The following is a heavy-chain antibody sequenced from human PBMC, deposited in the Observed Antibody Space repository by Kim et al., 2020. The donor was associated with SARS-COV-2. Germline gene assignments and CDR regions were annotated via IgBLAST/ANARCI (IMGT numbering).Heavy chain of an antibody. CDR3: AKDYGSGSYRDH. CDR1: GFTFSSYA. J-gene: IGHJ4*02. D-gene: IGHD3-10*01. V-gene: IGHV3-30-3*02. CDR2: ISCDGSNK. Sequence: GGSLRLSCAASGFTFSSYAMHWVRQAPGKGLEWVADISCDGSNKYYADSVRGRFTISRDNSKNTLYLQMNSLRAEDTAVYYCAKDYGSGSYRDHWGQGTLVTVSP.